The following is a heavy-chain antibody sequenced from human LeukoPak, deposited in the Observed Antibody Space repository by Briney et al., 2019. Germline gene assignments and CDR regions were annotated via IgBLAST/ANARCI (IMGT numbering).Heavy chain of an antibody. CDR2: IYSGGST. CDR1: GFTVSSNY. V-gene: IGHV3-66*01. CDR3: ARDDDNYYDSSGYQAHFDY. J-gene: IGHJ4*02. D-gene: IGHD3-22*01. Sequence: GGSLRLSCAASGFTVSSNYMSWVRQAPGKGLEWVSVIYSGGSTYYADSVKGRFTISRDNSKNTLYLQMNSLRAEDTAVYYCARDDDNYYDSSGYQAHFDYWGQGTLVTVSS.